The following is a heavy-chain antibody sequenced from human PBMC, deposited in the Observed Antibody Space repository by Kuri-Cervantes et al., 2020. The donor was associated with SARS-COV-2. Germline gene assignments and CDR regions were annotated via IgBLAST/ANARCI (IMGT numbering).Heavy chain of an antibody. D-gene: IGHD4/OR15-4a*01. V-gene: IGHV1-45*02. CDR3: ARSGPGAISREDGALDI. CDR1: GDTFTYRF. J-gene: IGHJ3*02. CDR2: ITPFNGNT. Sequence: SVKVSCKASGDTFTYRFLHWVRQAPGQAPEWMGWITPFNGNTKYAQKLQDRVTITRDRSMNTAYMELSSLRSEDTATYYCARSGPGAISREDGALDIWGQGTMVTVSS.